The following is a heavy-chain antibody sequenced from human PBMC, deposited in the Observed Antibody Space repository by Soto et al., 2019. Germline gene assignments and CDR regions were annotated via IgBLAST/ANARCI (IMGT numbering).Heavy chain of an antibody. CDR1: GGSISSGDYY. CDR2: IYYSGST. J-gene: IGHJ4*02. CDR3: ASDTPGIVGATGLFDY. V-gene: IGHV4-30-4*01. Sequence: QVQLQESGPGLVKPSQTLSLTCTVSGGSISSGDYYWSWIRQPPGKGLEWIGYIYYSGSTYYNPSLKSRVTISVDTSKNQFSLKLSSVTAADTAVYYCASDTPGIVGATGLFDYWGQGTLVTVSS. D-gene: IGHD1-26*01.